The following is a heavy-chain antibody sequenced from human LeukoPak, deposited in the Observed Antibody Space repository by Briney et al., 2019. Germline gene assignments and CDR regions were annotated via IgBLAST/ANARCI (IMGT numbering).Heavy chain of an antibody. CDR3: ARPSVGYSSSWSAFDI. D-gene: IGHD6-13*01. CDR2: IIPIFGTA. Sequence: ASVKVSCKASGGTFSSYAISWVRQAPGQGLEWMGGIIPIFGTANYAQKFQGRVTITADESTSTAYMELSSLRSEDTAVYYCARPSVGYSSSWSAFDIWGQGTMVTVSS. J-gene: IGHJ3*02. V-gene: IGHV1-69*01. CDR1: GGTFSSYA.